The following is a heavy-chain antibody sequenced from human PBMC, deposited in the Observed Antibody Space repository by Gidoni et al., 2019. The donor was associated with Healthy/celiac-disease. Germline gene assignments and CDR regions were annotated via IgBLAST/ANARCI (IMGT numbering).Heavy chain of an antibody. CDR1: GGTFSSYA. CDR3: ARGVTYYDILTSSDDYYYYGMDV. Sequence: QVQLVQSGAEVKKPGSSVKVSCKASGGTFSSYAISWVRQAPGQGLEWMGGIIPIFGTANYAQKFQGRVTITADKSTSTAYMELSSLRSEDTAVYYCARGVTYYDILTSSDDYYYYGMDVWGQGTTVTVSS. D-gene: IGHD3-9*01. CDR2: IIPIFGTA. V-gene: IGHV1-69*06. J-gene: IGHJ6*02.